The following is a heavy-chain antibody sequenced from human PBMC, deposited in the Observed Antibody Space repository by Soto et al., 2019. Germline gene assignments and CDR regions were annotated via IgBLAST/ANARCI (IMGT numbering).Heavy chain of an antibody. V-gene: IGHV3-23*01. CDR1: GFTFRTFT. J-gene: IGHJ4*02. D-gene: IGHD2-2*01. CDR2: IDNSGDNT. Sequence: EVQLWESGGGLVQPGGSLRLSCAASGFTFRTFTMAWVRQAPGKGLEWVSTIDNSGDNTYYADSVRGRFTISRDNCKNTLYLEMNSLRAEDTAVYYCAKEPEMPGRGLDYWGQGTLVTVSS. CDR3: AKEPEMPGRGLDY.